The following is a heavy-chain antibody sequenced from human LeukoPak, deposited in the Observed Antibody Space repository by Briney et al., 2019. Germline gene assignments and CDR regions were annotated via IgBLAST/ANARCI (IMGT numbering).Heavy chain of an antibody. CDR2: ISAYNGNT. CDR3: ARAVVRGVIFLSGAFDI. V-gene: IGHV1-18*01. J-gene: IGHJ3*02. CDR1: GYTFTSYG. D-gene: IGHD3-10*01. Sequence: ASVKVSCKASGYTFTSYGISWVRQAPGQGLEWMGWISAYNGNTNYAQRLQGRVTMTTDTSTSTAYMELRSLRSDDTAVYYCARAVVRGVIFLSGAFDIWGQGTMVTVSS.